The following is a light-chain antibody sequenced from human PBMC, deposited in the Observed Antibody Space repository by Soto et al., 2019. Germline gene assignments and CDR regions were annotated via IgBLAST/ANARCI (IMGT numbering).Light chain of an antibody. Sequence: QSVLAQPPSPSGSPGQSVTISPTGNNSDVGNYNYVSWYQHHPGKAPKLMIYEVSKWPSGVPDRFSGSKSGNTASLTVSGLQAEDEADYYCTSYAGSNTYVFGTGTKVTVL. J-gene: IGLJ1*01. CDR2: EVS. V-gene: IGLV2-8*01. CDR3: TSYAGSNTYV. CDR1: NSDVGNYNY.